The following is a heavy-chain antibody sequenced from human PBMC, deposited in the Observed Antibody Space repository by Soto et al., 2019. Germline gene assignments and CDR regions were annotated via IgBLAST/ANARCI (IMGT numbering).Heavy chain of an antibody. D-gene: IGHD6-19*01. Sequence: PGGSLRLPCAASGFSFSSYAFHWVRQAPGKGLEWVALLSFHARDEAYVDSVRGRFTISRDNSMNTVFLQMNSLRVDDTAVYYCAKDLIAVAGTQREHMRAFDIWGQGTMVTVSS. CDR1: GFSFSSYA. CDR3: AKDLIAVAGTQREHMRAFDI. J-gene: IGHJ3*02. CDR2: LSFHARDE. V-gene: IGHV3-30*04.